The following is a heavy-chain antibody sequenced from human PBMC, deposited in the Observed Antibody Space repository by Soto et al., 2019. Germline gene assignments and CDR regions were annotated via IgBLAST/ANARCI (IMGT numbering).Heavy chain of an antibody. CDR3: ARYRREAVAGYTLDN. CDR1: GDSISSNY. CDR2: VYNSGST. V-gene: IGHV4-59*01. D-gene: IGHD6-13*01. J-gene: IGHJ4*02. Sequence: GTLSLTCTVSGDSISSNYWTWIRQPPGKGLEWIGYVYNSGSTNYNPSLKSRVTISEDTSKSQFSLKVNSMTAADTAVYYCARYRREAVAGYTLDNWGQGILVTVSS.